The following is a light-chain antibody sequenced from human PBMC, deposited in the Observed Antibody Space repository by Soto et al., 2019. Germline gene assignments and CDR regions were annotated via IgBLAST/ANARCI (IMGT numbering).Light chain of an antibody. CDR1: QSINFY. CDR3: QQSSDYPWT. Sequence: DIQMTQSPSTLSASVGDRVTITCRASQSINFYLAWYQQKPGKAPKLLIYEASNLASGVPSRFSGSGSGTEVTLTFSSLQPDDFAPYYCQQSSDYPWTFGQGTKVDIK. CDR2: EAS. V-gene: IGKV1-5*03. J-gene: IGKJ1*01.